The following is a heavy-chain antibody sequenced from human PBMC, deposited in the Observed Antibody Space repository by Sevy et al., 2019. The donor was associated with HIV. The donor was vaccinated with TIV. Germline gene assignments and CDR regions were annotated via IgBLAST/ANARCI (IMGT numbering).Heavy chain of an antibody. CDR2: IYYSGST. D-gene: IGHD2-2*01. CDR1: GGSISSGDYY. J-gene: IGHJ4*02. V-gene: IGHV4-30-4*01. Sequence: SETLSLTCTVSGGSISSGDYYWSWIRQPPGKGLEWIGYIYYSGSTYYNPSLKSRVTISVDTSKNQFSLKLSSVTAADTAVYYCARVVEPAAAADYCGQGTLVTVSS. CDR3: ARVVEPAAAADY.